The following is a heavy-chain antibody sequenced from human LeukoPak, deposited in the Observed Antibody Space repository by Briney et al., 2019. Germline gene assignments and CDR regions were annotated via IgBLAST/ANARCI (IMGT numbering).Heavy chain of an antibody. CDR2: ISAGGDST. Sequence: PGWSLRLSCAASGFFFSNYALSWVRQAPGKGLEWVSAISAGGDSTYYADSVKGRFTISRDNSKDTLYLQMNSLRADDTAIYYCAKFSSSNRGRAWGQGTLVTVSS. CDR3: AKFSSSNRGRA. D-gene: IGHD1-14*01. CDR1: GFFFSNYA. V-gene: IGHV3-23*01. J-gene: IGHJ5*02.